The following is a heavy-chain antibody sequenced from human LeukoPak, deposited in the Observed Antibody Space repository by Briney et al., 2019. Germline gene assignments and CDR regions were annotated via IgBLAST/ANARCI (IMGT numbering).Heavy chain of an antibody. D-gene: IGHD6-19*01. V-gene: IGHV4-4*02. CDR1: RDSISSSNW. CDR2: IYHSGST. Sequence: SGTLSLTSAVSRDSISSSNWWSWVSQPPGKGLKWIGEIYHSGSTNYNPSLKSRVTISVDKSKNQFSLKLSSVTAADTAVYYCARASLTYSSGWYRADYFDYWGQGTLVTVSS. J-gene: IGHJ4*02. CDR3: ARASLTYSSGWYRADYFDY.